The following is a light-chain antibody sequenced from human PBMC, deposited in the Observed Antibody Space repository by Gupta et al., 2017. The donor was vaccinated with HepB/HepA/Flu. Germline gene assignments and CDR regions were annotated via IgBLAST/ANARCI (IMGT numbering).Light chain of an antibody. CDR1: QGISRW. J-gene: IGKJ4*01. CDR3: QRGDEFPIT. Sequence: DIPVTQSPSSVSASVVDRVTITCRASQGISRWSALYQQKPGEAPNLLIYATSKVQSGLPSRISGSASATDFTLIISIRPPDDLVTYCCQRGDEFPITFGGGTKLEIK. V-gene: IGKV1-12*01. CDR2: ATS.